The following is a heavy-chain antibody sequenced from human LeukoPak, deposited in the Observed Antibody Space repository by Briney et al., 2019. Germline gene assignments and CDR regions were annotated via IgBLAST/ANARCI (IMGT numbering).Heavy chain of an antibody. CDR2: INPNSGGT. V-gene: IGHV1-2*02. J-gene: IGHJ6*03. D-gene: IGHD3-10*01. Sequence: ASVKVSCKASGYTFTGYYMHWVRQAPGQGLEWMGWINPNSGGTNYAQKFQGRVTMTRDTSISTAYMELTSLRSDDTAVYYCARDRVGTMLRGVGPGYMDVWGKGTTVTVSS. CDR3: ARDRVGTMLRGVGPGYMDV. CDR1: GYTFTGYY.